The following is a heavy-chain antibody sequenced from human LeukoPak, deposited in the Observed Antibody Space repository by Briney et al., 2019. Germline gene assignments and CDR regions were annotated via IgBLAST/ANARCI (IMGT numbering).Heavy chain of an antibody. V-gene: IGHV3-21*01. D-gene: IGHD3-10*02. J-gene: IGHJ6*04. CDR1: GGSISSSSYY. CDR3: AELGITMIGGV. CDR2: ISSSSNYI. Sequence: ETLSLTCTVSGGSISSSSYYWGWVRQAPGKGLEWVSSISSSSNYIYYADSVKGRFTISRDNAKNSLYLQMNSLRAEDTAVYYCAELGITMIGGVWGKGTTVTISS.